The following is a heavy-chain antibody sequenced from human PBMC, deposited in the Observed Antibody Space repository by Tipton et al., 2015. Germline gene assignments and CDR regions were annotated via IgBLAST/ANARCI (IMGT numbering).Heavy chain of an antibody. CDR2: IYYSGST. V-gene: IGHV4-59*04. D-gene: IGHD6-13*01. J-gene: IGHJ4*02. CDR3: ARRFSHSSSWTFDY. Sequence: TLSLTCSVSSDSISKYYWSWIRQPPGKELEWIGYIYYSGSTYYNPSLNSRVTISIDTSRNQFSLKLSSVTAADTAVYYCARRFSHSSSWTFDYWGQGTLVTVSS. CDR1: SDSISKYY.